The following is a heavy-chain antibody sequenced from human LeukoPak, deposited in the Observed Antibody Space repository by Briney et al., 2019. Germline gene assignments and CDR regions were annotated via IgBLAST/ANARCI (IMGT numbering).Heavy chain of an antibody. Sequence: PSETLSLTCTVSGGSISSGSYYWSWIRQPAGKGLEWIGRIYTSGSTNYNPSLKSRVTISVDTSKNQFSLKLSSVTAADTAVYYCARDPVYCSGGSCIYYYYYMDVWGKGTTVTVSS. D-gene: IGHD2-15*01. V-gene: IGHV4-61*02. CDR2: IYTSGST. J-gene: IGHJ6*03. CDR3: ARDPVYCSGGSCIYYYYYMDV. CDR1: GGSISSGSYY.